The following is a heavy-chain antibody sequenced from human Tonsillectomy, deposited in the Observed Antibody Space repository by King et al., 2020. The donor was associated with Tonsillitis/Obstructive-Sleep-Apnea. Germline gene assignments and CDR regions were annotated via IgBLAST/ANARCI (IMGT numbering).Heavy chain of an antibody. CDR3: AREISSYYYMDV. J-gene: IGHJ6*03. V-gene: IGHV3-11*05. Sequence: VQLVESGGGLVKPGGSLRLSCAASGLTFTDYFMNWIRQAPGKGLEWVSYISTNSSYPKYADSVKGRFSISRDNAKNSLFLQMNSLRAEDTAVYYCAREISSYYYMDVWGKGTTVTVSS. CDR2: ISTNSSYP. D-gene: IGHD2/OR15-2a*01. CDR1: GLTFTDYF.